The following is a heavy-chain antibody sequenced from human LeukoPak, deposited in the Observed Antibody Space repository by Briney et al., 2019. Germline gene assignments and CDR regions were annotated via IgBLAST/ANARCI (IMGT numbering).Heavy chain of an antibody. D-gene: IGHD7-27*01. V-gene: IGHV4-38-2*01. CDR1: GYSISRGYY. J-gene: IGHJ3*02. CDR2: IYHSGST. CDR3: AKTGDLYYFDAFDI. Sequence: SETLSLTCGVSGYSISRGYYWGWIRQPPGKGLEWIGKIYHSGSTYYNPSLKSRVTISADTSKNQFSPKLSSVTAADTAVYYCAKTGDLYYFDAFDIWGQGTMVTVSS.